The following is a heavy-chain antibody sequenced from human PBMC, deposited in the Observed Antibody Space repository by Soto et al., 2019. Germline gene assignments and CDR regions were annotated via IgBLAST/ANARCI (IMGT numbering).Heavy chain of an antibody. V-gene: IGHV3-23*01. CDR1: GFTFGRYA. D-gene: IGHD2-8*01. Sequence: GGSLRLSCAASGFTFGRYAMSWARQAPGKGLEWVSGISGGTGTTYYADSVKGRFTISRDDSKSTVYLQMNSLRADDTAVYYCAKYLALMAYAGGNYFDYCGQVTPVTVSS. CDR3: AKYLALMAYAGGNYFDY. J-gene: IGHJ4*02. CDR2: ISGGTGTT.